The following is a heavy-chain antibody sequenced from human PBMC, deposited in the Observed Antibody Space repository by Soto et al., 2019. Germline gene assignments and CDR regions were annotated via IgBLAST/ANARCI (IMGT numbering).Heavy chain of an antibody. CDR2: IYTDGSST. Sequence: EVQLVESGGGLVQPGGSLRLSCAASGFTFSSYWMHWVRQAPGKGLVWVSRIYTDGSSTNYADSVKGRFTISRDNAKNTLYLQRNSLRAEDTAVYYCARRRGSSGWKTNFDYWGQGTLVTVSS. D-gene: IGHD6-19*01. CDR3: ARRRGSSGWKTNFDY. CDR1: GFTFSSYW. V-gene: IGHV3-74*01. J-gene: IGHJ4*02.